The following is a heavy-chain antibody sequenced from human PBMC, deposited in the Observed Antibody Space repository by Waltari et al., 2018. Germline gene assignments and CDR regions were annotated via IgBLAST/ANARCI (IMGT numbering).Heavy chain of an antibody. CDR1: GGSMTSHY. CDR3: ARVPVMTPGGGPFDH. Sequence: QVQLQESGPGLVKPSETLSISCTVSGGSMTSHYWTWIRQPPGKGLESIGYIHNTGTTKYNPSLKSRVTISIDTSKNQFSLNLNSLTAADTAMYFCARVPVMTPGGGPFDHWGQGILVTVSS. J-gene: IGHJ4*02. V-gene: IGHV4-59*11. D-gene: IGHD3-16*01. CDR2: IHNTGTT.